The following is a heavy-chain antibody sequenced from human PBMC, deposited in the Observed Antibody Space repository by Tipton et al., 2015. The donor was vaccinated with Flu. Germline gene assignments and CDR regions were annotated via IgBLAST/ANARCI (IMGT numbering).Heavy chain of an antibody. CDR3: ARRDYSNYVSEPKIWFDP. CDR2: VYYTGTT. J-gene: IGHJ5*02. V-gene: IGHV4-30-4*01. CDR1: GDSITNGYYY. Sequence: LRLSCTVSGDSITNGYYYWNWIRQSPGKGLEWIGQVYYTGTTQYNPSLESRLTISLDTSKNQFSLKLSSLTAADTAAYYCARRDYSNYVSEPKIWFDPWGQGALVTVSS. D-gene: IGHD4-11*01.